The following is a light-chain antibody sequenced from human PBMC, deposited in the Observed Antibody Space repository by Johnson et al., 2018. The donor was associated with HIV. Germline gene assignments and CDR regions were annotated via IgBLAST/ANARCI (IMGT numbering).Light chain of an antibody. CDR2: DNN. Sequence: QAVLTQPPSVSAAPGQTVTISCSGSSSNIGNNYVSWYQQLPGTAPKLLIYDNNKRPSGIPDRFSGSKSGTSATLGITGLQTGDEADYYCGTWDSSLSAGVSGTWTNVTV. J-gene: IGLJ1*01. CDR3: GTWDSSLSAGV. V-gene: IGLV1-51*01. CDR1: SSNIGNNY.